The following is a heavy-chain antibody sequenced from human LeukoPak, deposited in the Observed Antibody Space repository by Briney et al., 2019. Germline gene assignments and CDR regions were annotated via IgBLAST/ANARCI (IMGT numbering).Heavy chain of an antibody. CDR1: GFTFNNYA. CDR3: ARDYADYVGYFFFDY. Sequence: GGSLRLSCAASGFTFNNYAMNWVRQAPGKGLEWVSSISGGGETTYYADSAKGRFTISRDNSQNTLYLQMNSLRAEDTAVYYCARDYADYVGYFFFDYWGQATLVTVSS. D-gene: IGHD4-17*01. CDR2: ISGGGETT. J-gene: IGHJ4*02. V-gene: IGHV3-23*01.